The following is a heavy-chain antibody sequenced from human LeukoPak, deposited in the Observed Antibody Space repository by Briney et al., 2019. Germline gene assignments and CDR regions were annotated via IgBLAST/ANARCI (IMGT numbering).Heavy chain of an antibody. Sequence: PGGSLRLSCAASGFTFSSHSMNWVRQAPGKGLEGVANIKQDGSEKYYVDSVKGRFTISRDNAKNSLYLQMNSLRAEDTAVYSCARGRYCSSTSCPLFDYWGQGTLVTVSS. V-gene: IGHV3-7*04. CDR1: GFTFSSHS. J-gene: IGHJ4*02. CDR2: IKQDGSEK. D-gene: IGHD2-2*01. CDR3: ARGRYCSSTSCPLFDY.